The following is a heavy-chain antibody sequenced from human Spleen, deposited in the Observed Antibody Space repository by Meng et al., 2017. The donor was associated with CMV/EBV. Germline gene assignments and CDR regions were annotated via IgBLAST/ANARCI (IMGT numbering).Heavy chain of an antibody. CDR2: INHSGRT. D-gene: IGHD2-2*01. Sequence: HYGSWVRQPPGKGLEWIGEINHSGRTNYNPSLKSRVTISVDTSKNQFSLKLSSVTAADTAVYYCARGLNSIVVVPAAISSDDRYFDLWGRGTLVTVSS. CDR3: ARGLNSIVVVPAAISSDDRYFDL. CDR1: HY. J-gene: IGHJ2*01. V-gene: IGHV4-34*01.